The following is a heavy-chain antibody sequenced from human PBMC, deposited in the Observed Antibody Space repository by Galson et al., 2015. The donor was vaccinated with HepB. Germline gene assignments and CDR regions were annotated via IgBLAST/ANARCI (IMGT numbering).Heavy chain of an antibody. V-gene: IGHV3-30-3*01. CDR2: ISYDGSNK. CDR3: ARDGGDGYNFPPHFDY. CDR1: GFTFSSYA. D-gene: IGHD5-24*01. Sequence: SLRLSCAASGFTFSSYAMHWVRQAPGKGLEWVAVISYDGSNKYYADSVKGRFTISRDNSKNTLYLQMNSLRADDTAVYYCARDGGDGYNFPPHFDYWGQGTLVTVSS. J-gene: IGHJ4*02.